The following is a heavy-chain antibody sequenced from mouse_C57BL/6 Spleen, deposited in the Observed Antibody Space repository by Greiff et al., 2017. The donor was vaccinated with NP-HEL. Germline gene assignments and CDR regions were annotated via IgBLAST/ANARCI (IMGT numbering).Heavy chain of an antibody. D-gene: IGHD2-10*02. CDR2: IYPGDGDT. V-gene: IGHV1-80*01. CDR1: GYAFSSYW. CDR3: AREGGYGNYDAWFAY. J-gene: IGHJ3*01. Sequence: QVQLQQSGAELVKPGASVKISCKASGYAFSSYWMNWVKQRPGKGLEWIGQIYPGDGDTNYNGKFKGKATLTADKSSSTAYMQLSSLTSEDSAVYFCAREGGYGNYDAWFAYWGQGTLVTVSA.